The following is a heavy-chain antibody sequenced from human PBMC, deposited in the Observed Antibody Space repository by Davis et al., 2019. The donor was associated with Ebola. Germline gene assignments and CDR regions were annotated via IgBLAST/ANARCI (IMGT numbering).Heavy chain of an antibody. J-gene: IGHJ6*04. CDR2: ISSSGSTI. CDR3: ARENDGMDV. CDR1: GFTFSSYS. V-gene: IGHV3-21*04. Sequence: GESLKISCAASGFTFSSYSMNWVRQAPGKGLEWVSSISSSGSTIYYADSVKGRFTISRDNAKNSLYLQMNSLRAEDTAVYYCARENDGMDVWGKGTTVTVSS.